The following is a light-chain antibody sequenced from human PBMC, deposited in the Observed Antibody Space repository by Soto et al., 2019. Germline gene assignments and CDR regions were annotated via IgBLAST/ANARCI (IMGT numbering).Light chain of an antibody. J-gene: IGLJ1*01. V-gene: IGLV2-14*01. CDR2: EVS. CDR3: SSYTSTSTPCV. CDR1: SSDVGGYNY. Sequence: QSALTQPASVSGSPGQSITISCTGTSSDVGGYNYVSWSQQHPGKAPKLIIYEVSHRPSGASNHFSGYKSGNTASLTISGLQPEDEANYYCSSYTSTSTPCVFGTGTKVTVL.